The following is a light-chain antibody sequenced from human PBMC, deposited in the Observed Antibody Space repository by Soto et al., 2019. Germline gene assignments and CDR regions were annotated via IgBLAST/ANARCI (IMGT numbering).Light chain of an antibody. CDR2: AAS. Sequence: DIQMTQSPSSLSASVGDRVTVTCRASQGISTYLAWYQQKPGKVPQVLIYAASTLQSGVPSRFSGSGSGTDFTLTISSLQPEDVATYYCQKYNSAPWTFGQGTKEEIK. CDR1: QGISTY. CDR3: QKYNSAPWT. J-gene: IGKJ1*01. V-gene: IGKV1-27*01.